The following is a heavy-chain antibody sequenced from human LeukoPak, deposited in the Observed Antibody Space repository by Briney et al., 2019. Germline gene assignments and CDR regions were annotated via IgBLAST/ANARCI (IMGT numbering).Heavy chain of an antibody. V-gene: IGHV1-8*01. CDR1: GYIFSNYD. CDR2: MNPSSGNT. CDR3: ARAVRHQLLPDY. Sequence: ASVKVSYKASGYIFSNYDISWVRQATGQGFEWMGWMNPSSGNTGYALEFQGRVTFTTDTSITTAYMEMSRVRSDDTAVYYCARAVRHQLLPDYWGQGTLVTVSS. D-gene: IGHD2-2*01. J-gene: IGHJ4*02.